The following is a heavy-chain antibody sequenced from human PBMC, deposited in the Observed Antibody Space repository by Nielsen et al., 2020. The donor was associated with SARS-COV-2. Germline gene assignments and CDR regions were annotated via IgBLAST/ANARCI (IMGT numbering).Heavy chain of an antibody. CDR2: ISGSGSYT. Sequence: GGSLRLPCTASGFTYSDSFMSWTRQAPGKGLEWVSYISGSGSYTNYADSLKGRFTISRDNAKNSLYLQMDSLRADDTAFYYCARSGHCNGGICYFTEYFQDWGQGTLVTVSS. CDR1: GFTYSDSF. D-gene: IGHD2-15*01. CDR3: ARSGHCNGGICYFTEYFQD. J-gene: IGHJ1*01. V-gene: IGHV3-11*03.